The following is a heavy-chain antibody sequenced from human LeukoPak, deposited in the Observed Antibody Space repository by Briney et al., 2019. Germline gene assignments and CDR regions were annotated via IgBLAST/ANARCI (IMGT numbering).Heavy chain of an antibody. CDR1: GFTLRSYA. CDR2: ISGSGGNT. Sequence: GGSLRLSCAASGFTLRSYAMSWVRQAPGKGLEWVSAISGSGGNTYYADSVKGRFTISRDNSKNTLYLQMNSLKTEDTAVYYCTTDLAAVFDYWGQGTLVTVSS. CDR3: TTDLAAVFDY. D-gene: IGHD2-15*01. J-gene: IGHJ4*02. V-gene: IGHV3-23*01.